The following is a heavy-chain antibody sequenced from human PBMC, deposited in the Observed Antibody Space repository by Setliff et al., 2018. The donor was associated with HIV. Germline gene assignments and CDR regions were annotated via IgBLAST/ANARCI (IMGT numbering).Heavy chain of an antibody. CDR1: GGSISSGDYY. Sequence: SETLSLTCTVSGGSISSGDYYWSWIRQTPGKGLEWIGYIYYSGSTYYNPSLKSPVTISVDTSKNQFSLKLSSVTAADTAVYYCARESEYYYDSSGQYDAFDIWGQGTMVTVSS. CDR3: ARESEYYYDSSGQYDAFDI. J-gene: IGHJ3*02. V-gene: IGHV4-30-4*08. CDR2: IYYSGST. D-gene: IGHD3-22*01.